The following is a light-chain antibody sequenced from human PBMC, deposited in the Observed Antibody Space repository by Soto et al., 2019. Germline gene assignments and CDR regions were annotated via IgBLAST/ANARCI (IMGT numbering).Light chain of an antibody. Sequence: QSVLTQPASVSGSPGQSITISCTGTSSDVGSYNLVSWYQQHPGKAPKLMIYEGSKRPSGVSNRFSGSKSGNTASLTISGLQAEDEADYYCSAWDNSLNGYVFGPGTKLTVL. CDR3: SAWDNSLNGYV. J-gene: IGLJ1*01. CDR1: SSDVGSYNL. CDR2: EGS. V-gene: IGLV2-23*01.